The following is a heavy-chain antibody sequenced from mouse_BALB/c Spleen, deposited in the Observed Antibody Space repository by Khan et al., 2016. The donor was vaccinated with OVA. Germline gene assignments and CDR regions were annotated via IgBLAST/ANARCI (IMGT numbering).Heavy chain of an antibody. CDR1: GFTFTDYY. CDR3: TRETVVDIYWYFDV. J-gene: IGHJ1*01. Sequence: EVELVESGGGLVQPGGSLRLSCAPSGFTFTDYYMSWVRQPPGKALEWLGFIRNKANVYTTEYSVSVKGRLTISRDNSQSFLYLQMNTLRAEDSATYYCTRETVVDIYWYFDVWGAGTTVTVSS. CDR2: IRNKANVYTT. D-gene: IGHD1-1*01. V-gene: IGHV7-3*02.